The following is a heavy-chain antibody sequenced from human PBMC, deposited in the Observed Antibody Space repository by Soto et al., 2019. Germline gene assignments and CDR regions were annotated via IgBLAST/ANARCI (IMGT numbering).Heavy chain of an antibody. Sequence: ASVKVSCKASGYTFTSYDINWVRQATGQGLEWIGWMNPNSGNTGYAQKFQGRVTMTRNTSISTAYMELSSLRSEDTAVYYCARVPHSYYDFWSGYYPGDYYYGMDVWGQGATVTVSS. CDR1: GYTFTSYD. J-gene: IGHJ6*02. CDR2: MNPNSGNT. CDR3: ARVPHSYYDFWSGYYPGDYYYGMDV. V-gene: IGHV1-8*01. D-gene: IGHD3-3*01.